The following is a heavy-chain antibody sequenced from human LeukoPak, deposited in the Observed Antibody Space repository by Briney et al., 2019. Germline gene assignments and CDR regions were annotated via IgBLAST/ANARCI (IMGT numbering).Heavy chain of an antibody. CDR2: IYSGGNT. V-gene: IGHV3-53*01. Sequence: GGSLRLSCAASGFTVNSNYMNWVRQAPGKGLEWISVIYSGGNTYYADSVKGRFTISRDNSKNTLYLQMNSLRVEDTAVYYCAKLGRGGYDYSFDYWGQGTPVTVSS. D-gene: IGHD5-12*01. CDR3: AKLGRGGYDYSFDY. CDR1: GFTVNSNY. J-gene: IGHJ4*02.